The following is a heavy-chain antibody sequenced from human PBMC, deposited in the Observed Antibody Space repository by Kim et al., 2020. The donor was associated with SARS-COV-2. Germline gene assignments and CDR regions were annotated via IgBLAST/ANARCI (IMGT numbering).Heavy chain of an antibody. V-gene: IGHV4-59*01. J-gene: IGHJ3*02. CDR3: ARAGLLYDAFDI. CDR2: IYYSGST. D-gene: IGHD3-3*01. CDR1: GGSISSYY. Sequence: SETLSLTCTVSGGSISSYYWSWIRQPPGKGLEWIGYIYYSGSTNYNPSLKSRVTISVDTSKNQFSLKLSSLTAADTAVYYCARAGLLYDAFDIWGQGTMVTVSS.